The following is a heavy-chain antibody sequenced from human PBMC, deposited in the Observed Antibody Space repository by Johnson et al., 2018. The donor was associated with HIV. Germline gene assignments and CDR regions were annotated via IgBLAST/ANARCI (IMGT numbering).Heavy chain of an antibody. Sequence: QVQLVESGGGVVQPGRSLRLSCAASGFTFSSYAMHWVRQAPGKGLEWVAVISYDGSNQYYADSVKGRLTTSRENANNSLYLEMRSLRAGDTAVYYCARRSARSGGFDLWGQGTMVTVSS. CDR3: ARRSARSGGFDL. CDR2: ISYDGSNQ. CDR1: GFTFSSYA. J-gene: IGHJ3*01. D-gene: IGHD2-8*02. V-gene: IGHV3-30*14.